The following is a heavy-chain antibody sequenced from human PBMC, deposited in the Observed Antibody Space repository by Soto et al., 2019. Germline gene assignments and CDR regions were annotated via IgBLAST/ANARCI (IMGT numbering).Heavy chain of an antibody. J-gene: IGHJ4*02. Sequence: PGGSLRISCAASGFTVSSYGMHGVCQAPGKGLEWVAFISYDGSNKYYADSVKGRFTISRDNSKNTLYLQMNSLRAEDTAVYYCAQIGRIAARPDYWVQGTLV. CDR1: GFTVSSYG. CDR3: AQIGRIAARPDY. D-gene: IGHD6-6*01. V-gene: IGHV3-30*18. CDR2: ISYDGSNK.